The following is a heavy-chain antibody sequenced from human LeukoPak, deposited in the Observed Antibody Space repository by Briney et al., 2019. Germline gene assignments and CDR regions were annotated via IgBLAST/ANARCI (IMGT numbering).Heavy chain of an antibody. CDR3: ARATEAHSWRTRYYDYYMDV. CDR1: GGSFSGYY. CDR2: INHSGST. Sequence: PSETLSLTCAVYGGSFSGYYWSWIRQPPGKGLEWIGEINHSGSTNYNPSLKSRVTISVDTSKNQFSLKLSSVTAADTAVYYCARATEAHSWRTRYYDYYMDVWGKGTTVTVSS. V-gene: IGHV4-34*01. J-gene: IGHJ6*03. D-gene: IGHD6-13*01.